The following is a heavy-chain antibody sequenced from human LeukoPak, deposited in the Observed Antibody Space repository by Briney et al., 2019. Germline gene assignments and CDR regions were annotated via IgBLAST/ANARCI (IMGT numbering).Heavy chain of an antibody. V-gene: IGHV3-23*01. CDR2: ISGSGGST. CDR1: GITFSSYA. Sequence: PGGSLRLSCAASGITFSSYAMSWVRQAPGKGLEWVSGISGSGGSTYYADSMKGRFTISRDNSKNTLYLQMNSLRAEDTAVYYCAKNGWQIDYWGQGTLVTVSS. D-gene: IGHD2-15*01. J-gene: IGHJ4*02. CDR3: AKNGWQIDY.